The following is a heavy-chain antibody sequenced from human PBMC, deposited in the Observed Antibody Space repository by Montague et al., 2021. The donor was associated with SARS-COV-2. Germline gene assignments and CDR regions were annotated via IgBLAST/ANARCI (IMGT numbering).Heavy chain of an antibody. Sequence: SETLSLTCSVSGGSMTDYHWSWVRQAPGKGLEWIGFTSESEDAKSNPSLASRLTIIMGTSNNQFSLKLWSVTAADTARYYCARNPARGQLTGTPNYGLGVWGQGTTVIVSS. CDR3: ARNPARGQLTGTPNYGLGV. D-gene: IGHD1-14*01. CDR2: TSESEDA. CDR1: GGSMTDYH. V-gene: IGHV4-59*01. J-gene: IGHJ6*02.